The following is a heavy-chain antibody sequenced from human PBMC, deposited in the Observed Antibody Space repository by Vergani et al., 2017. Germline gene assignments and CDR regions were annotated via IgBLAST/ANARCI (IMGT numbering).Heavy chain of an antibody. V-gene: IGHV1-2*02. CDR2: ITPQNGGT. CDR3: GRGGTFDWLST. D-gene: IGHD3-9*01. Sequence: QVQLVQSGAEVKKPGAAVKVSCKASGYYFTDNYLHWVRQAPGQGLEWMGRITPQNGGTQYAEKFKGRVTMTRDTSITTAYMELTSLTSDDTAVYYCGRGGTFDWLSTWGQGTLVTVSS. J-gene: IGHJ5*02. CDR1: GYYFTDNY.